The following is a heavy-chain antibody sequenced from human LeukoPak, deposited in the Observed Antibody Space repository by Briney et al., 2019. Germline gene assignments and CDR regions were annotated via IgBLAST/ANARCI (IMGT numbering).Heavy chain of an antibody. CDR1: GGSFSGYY. CDR2: INHSGST. Sequence: SETLSLTCAVYGGSFSGYYWSWIRQPPGKGLEWIGEINHSGSTNYNPSLKSRVTISVDTSKNQFSLKLSSVTAADTAVYYCASPAGYSGYRKPFDYWGQGTLVTVSS. J-gene: IGHJ4*02. CDR3: ASPAGYSGYRKPFDY. V-gene: IGHV4-34*01. D-gene: IGHD5-12*01.